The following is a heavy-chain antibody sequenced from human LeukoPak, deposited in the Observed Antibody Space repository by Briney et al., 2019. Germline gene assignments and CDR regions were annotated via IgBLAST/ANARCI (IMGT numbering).Heavy chain of an antibody. D-gene: IGHD3-22*01. CDR3: ARDLRSSGYYAFDY. V-gene: IGHV4-4*07. CDR1: GGSISGYY. Sequence: GSLRLSCTVSGGSISGYYWSWIRQPAGKGLEWIGRIHNSGSTTYNPSLKSRVTMSVDTSKNQFSLKLSSVTAEDTAVYYCARDLRSSGYYAFDYWGQGTLVTVSS. CDR2: IHNSGST. J-gene: IGHJ4*02.